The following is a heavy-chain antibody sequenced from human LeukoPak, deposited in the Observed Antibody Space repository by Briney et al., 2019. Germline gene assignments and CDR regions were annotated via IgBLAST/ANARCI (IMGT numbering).Heavy chain of an antibody. V-gene: IGHV4-38-2*02. D-gene: IGHD2-2*01. CDR1: GYSISSGYQ. J-gene: IGHJ5*02. CDR2: IYHSGSA. Sequence: SEALSLTCGVSGYSISSGYQWAWIRQSPGKGLEWIGSIYHSGSAHYNPSLKSRVTISVETSKNQFSLNMYSVTAADTAVYYCARDPRWLTPDCTSTSCYENYFDPWGQGTLVTVSS. CDR3: ARDPRWLTPDCTSTSCYENYFDP.